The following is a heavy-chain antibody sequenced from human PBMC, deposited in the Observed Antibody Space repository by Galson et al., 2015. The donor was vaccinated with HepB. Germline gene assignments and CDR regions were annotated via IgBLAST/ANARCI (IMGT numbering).Heavy chain of an antibody. V-gene: IGHV1-18*01. CDR3: ASNTGHSQDGSFYYPLDV. CDR2: ISGYSGNT. Sequence: SVKVSCKASGYSFSRSGISWVRQAPGQGLEWLGWISGYSGNTNYAQKMQGRVTMTTDTSTSTAYMELRSLRSDDTALYFCASNTGHSQDGSFYYPLDVWGQGTTVIVSS. J-gene: IGHJ6*02. CDR1: GYSFSRSG. D-gene: IGHD5-24*01.